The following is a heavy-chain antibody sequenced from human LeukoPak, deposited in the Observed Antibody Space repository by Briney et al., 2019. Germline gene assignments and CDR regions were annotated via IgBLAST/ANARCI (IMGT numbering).Heavy chain of an antibody. CDR3: ARLVAVAGTRYFQH. V-gene: IGHV4-39*01. CDR2: IYYSGST. Sequence: SETLSLTCTVSGGSISSSSYYWGWIRQPPGKGLEWIGSIYYSGSTYYNPSLKSRVTISVDTSKNQFSLKLSSVTAADTAVYYCARLVAVAGTRYFQHWGQGTLVTVSS. J-gene: IGHJ1*01. CDR1: GGSISSSSYY. D-gene: IGHD6-19*01.